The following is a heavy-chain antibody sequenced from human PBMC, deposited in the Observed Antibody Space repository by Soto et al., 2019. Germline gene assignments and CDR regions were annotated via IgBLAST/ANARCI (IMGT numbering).Heavy chain of an antibody. CDR2: ISSGGGSR. J-gene: IGHJ6*02. CDR1: GFAFSNYA. CDR3: ARDRFLQTSATGPSYYYAMDV. D-gene: IGHD3-10*01. V-gene: IGHV3-23*01. Sequence: PGGSLRLSCAASGFAFSNYAMSWVRQAPGKGLEWVSAISSGGGSRYYSESVKGRFTVSRDSAQNTVFLQMNSLRAEDTAVYFCARDRFLQTSATGPSYYYAMDVWGQGTTVTVSS.